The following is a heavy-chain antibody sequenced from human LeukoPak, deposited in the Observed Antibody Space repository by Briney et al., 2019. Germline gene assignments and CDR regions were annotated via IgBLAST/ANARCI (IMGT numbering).Heavy chain of an antibody. CDR3: ARRVGSYEYFDY. J-gene: IGHJ4*02. CDR1: GYDFTTYW. Sequence: GESLKISCQGSGYDFTTYWIAWVRQLPGKGLEWMGITYPGDSDTRYSPSFQGQVTISADKSISTAYLQWSSLKASDTAVYYCARRVGSYEYFDYWGQGTLVTVSS. V-gene: IGHV5-51*01. CDR2: TYPGDSDT. D-gene: IGHD3-10*01.